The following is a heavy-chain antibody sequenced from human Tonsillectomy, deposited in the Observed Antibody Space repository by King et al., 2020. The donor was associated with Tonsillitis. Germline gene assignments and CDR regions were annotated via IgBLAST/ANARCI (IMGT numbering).Heavy chain of an antibody. J-gene: IGHJ3*02. V-gene: IGHV3-21*01. Sequence: QLVQSGGGLVKPGGSLRLSCAASGFTFSSYSMNWVRQAPGKGLEWVSSISRIMSYIYYADSVKGRFTISRDNAKNSLYLQMNSLRAEDTAVYYCARSLFRSSLHAFDIWGQGTMVTVSS. CDR2: ISRIMSYI. CDR1: GFTFSSYS. D-gene: IGHD3-16*02. CDR3: ARSLFRSSLHAFDI.